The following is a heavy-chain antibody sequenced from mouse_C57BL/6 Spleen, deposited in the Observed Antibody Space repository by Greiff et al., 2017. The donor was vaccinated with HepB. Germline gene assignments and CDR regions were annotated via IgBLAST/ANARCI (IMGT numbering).Heavy chain of an antibody. V-gene: IGHV1-26*01. Sequence: EVQLQQSGPELVKPGASVKISCKASGYTFTDYYMNWVKQSHGKSLEWIGDINPNNGGTSYNQKFKGKATLTVDKSSSTAYMELRSLTSEDSAVYYCARREAIESNYGFDYWGQGTTLTVSS. CDR3: ARREAIESNYGFDY. CDR1: GYTFTDYY. CDR2: INPNNGGT. D-gene: IGHD2-5*01. J-gene: IGHJ2*01.